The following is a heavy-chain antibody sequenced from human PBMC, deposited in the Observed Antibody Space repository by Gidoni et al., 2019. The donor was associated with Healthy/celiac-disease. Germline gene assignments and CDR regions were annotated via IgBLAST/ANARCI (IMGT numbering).Heavy chain of an antibody. V-gene: IGHV3-48*03. Sequence: EVQLVESGGGLVQPGGSLRLSCAASGFTFSSYEMNWVRQAPGKGLEWVSYISSSGSTIYYADSVKDRFTISRDNAKNSLYLQMNSLRAEDTAVYYCARSPYYDFWSGWDLGAFDIWGQGTMVTVSS. CDR2: ISSSGSTI. D-gene: IGHD3-3*01. J-gene: IGHJ3*02. CDR3: ARSPYYDFWSGWDLGAFDI. CDR1: GFTFSSYE.